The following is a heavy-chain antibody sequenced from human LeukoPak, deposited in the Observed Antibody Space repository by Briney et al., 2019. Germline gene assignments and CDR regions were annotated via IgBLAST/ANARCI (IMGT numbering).Heavy chain of an antibody. CDR1: GYTLTSYD. D-gene: IGHD3-22*01. Sequence: EASVKVSCKASGYTLTSYDINWVRQATGQGLEWMGWMNPNSGNTGYAQKFQGRVTMTRNTSISTAYMELSSLRSEDTAVYYCARGYYYDSSGYYYYYYGMDVWGQGTTVTVSS. V-gene: IGHV1-8*01. CDR3: ARGYYYDSSGYYYYYYGMDV. J-gene: IGHJ6*02. CDR2: MNPNSGNT.